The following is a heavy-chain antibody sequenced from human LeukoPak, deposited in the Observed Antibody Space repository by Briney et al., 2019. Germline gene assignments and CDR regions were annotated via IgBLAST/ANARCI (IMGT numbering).Heavy chain of an antibody. J-gene: IGHJ3*02. D-gene: IGHD3-9*01. CDR1: GFTFSAYG. CDR3: ARATAVLRYFDWSLKDAFDI. Sequence: PGGSLRLSCAASGFTFSAYGMSWVRQSPGKGLEWIGSIYYSGRTYYNPSLKSRVTISVDTSKNQFSLKLSSVTAADTAVYYCARATAVLRYFDWSLKDAFDIWGQGTMVTVSS. CDR2: IYYSGRT. V-gene: IGHV4-38-2*01.